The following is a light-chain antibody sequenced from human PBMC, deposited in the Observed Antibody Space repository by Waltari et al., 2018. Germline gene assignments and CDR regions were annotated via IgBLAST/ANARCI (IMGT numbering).Light chain of an antibody. CDR2: WAS. J-gene: IGKJ1*01. V-gene: IGKV4-1*01. Sequence: DIVMTQSPDSLAVSLGERATINCKSSQSVLYRSYNKNYLAWYQQKPGQAPKLLIYWASTRESGVPARFSGSGSGTDFTLTISSLQAEDVAVYYCQQYFSTPQTFGQGTKVEIK. CDR1: QSVLYRSYNKNY. CDR3: QQYFSTPQT.